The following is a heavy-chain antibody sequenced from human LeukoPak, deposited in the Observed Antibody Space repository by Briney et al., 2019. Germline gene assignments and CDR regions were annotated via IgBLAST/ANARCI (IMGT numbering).Heavy chain of an antibody. Sequence: GGSLRLSCAASGFTLSTYAMNWVRQAPGKGLEWVSAISGSATGSVTTYYTDSVKGRFTISRDNSKNTLYLQMNSLRAEDTAVYYCASTTMIVVVPITPFDYWGQGTLVTVSS. CDR3: ASTTMIVVVPITPFDY. V-gene: IGHV3-23*01. J-gene: IGHJ4*02. CDR1: GFTLSTYA. CDR2: ISGSATGSVTT. D-gene: IGHD3-22*01.